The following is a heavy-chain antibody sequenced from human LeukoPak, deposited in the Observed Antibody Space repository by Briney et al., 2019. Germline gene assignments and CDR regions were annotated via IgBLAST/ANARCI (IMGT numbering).Heavy chain of an antibody. CDR1: GYTFTSYY. CDR2: INPSGGST. V-gene: IGHV1-46*01. Sequence: ASEKVSCKASGYTFTSYYMHWVRQAPGQGLEWMGIINPSGGSTSYAQKFQGRVTMTRDMSTSTVYMELSSLRSEDTAVYYCARGAEIDFWSGYYKMYYFDYWGQGTLVTVSS. D-gene: IGHD3-3*01. CDR3: ARGAEIDFWSGYYKMYYFDY. J-gene: IGHJ4*02.